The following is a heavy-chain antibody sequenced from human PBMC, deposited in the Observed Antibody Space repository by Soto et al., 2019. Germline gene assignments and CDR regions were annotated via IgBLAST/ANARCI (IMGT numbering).Heavy chain of an antibody. Sequence: SETLSLTCTVSSGSTSTYYWSWIRQPPGKGLEWLGHIHSSGSTNYNPSLKSRVTISIDTSKNQFSLKLSSVTAADTAVFYCARDRSNDRGDSRAFDYWGQGTLVTVSS. CDR1: SGSTSTYY. J-gene: IGHJ4*02. D-gene: IGHD2-21*01. V-gene: IGHV4-59*01. CDR3: ARDRSNDRGDSRAFDY. CDR2: IHSSGST.